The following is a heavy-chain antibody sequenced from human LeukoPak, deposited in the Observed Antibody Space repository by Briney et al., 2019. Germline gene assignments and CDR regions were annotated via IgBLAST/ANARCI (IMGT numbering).Heavy chain of an antibody. CDR2: INPSGGST. D-gene: IGHD2-15*01. CDR1: GYTFTSNY. CDR3: ARARIVVVVEDAFDI. J-gene: IGHJ3*02. V-gene: IGHV1-46*01. Sequence: VASVKVSCKASGYTFTSNYIHWVRQAPGQGLEWMGIINPSGGSTSYAQKFQGRVTMTRDTSTSTVYMELSSLRSEDTAVYYCARARIVVVVEDAFDIWGEGTMVTVSS.